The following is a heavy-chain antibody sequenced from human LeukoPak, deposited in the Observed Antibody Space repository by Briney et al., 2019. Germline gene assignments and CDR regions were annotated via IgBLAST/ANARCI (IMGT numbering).Heavy chain of an antibody. CDR3: ARGPIAAAGTPFDY. Sequence: PSETLSLTCAVYGGSFSGYYWSWIRQPPGKGLEWIGEINHSGSTNYNPSLKSRVTISVDTSKNQFSLKLSSVTAADTAVYYCARGPIAAAGTPFDYWGQGTLVTVSP. CDR2: INHSGST. D-gene: IGHD6-13*01. CDR1: GGSFSGYY. V-gene: IGHV4-34*01. J-gene: IGHJ4*02.